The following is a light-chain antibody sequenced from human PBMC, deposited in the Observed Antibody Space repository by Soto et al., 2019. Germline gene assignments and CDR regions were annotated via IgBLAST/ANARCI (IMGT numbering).Light chain of an antibody. CDR3: QTWVTGPPWV. Sequence: QSVLTQSPSASASLGASVKLTCTLSSWHSTYAIAWHQQQPENGPRYLMKVNSDGSHSKGDGITDRFSGSSSGAERYLSISSLQAEDEADYYCQTWVTGPPWVFGGGTTLTVL. V-gene: IGLV4-69*01. CDR1: SWHSTYA. J-gene: IGLJ3*02. CDR2: VNSDGSH.